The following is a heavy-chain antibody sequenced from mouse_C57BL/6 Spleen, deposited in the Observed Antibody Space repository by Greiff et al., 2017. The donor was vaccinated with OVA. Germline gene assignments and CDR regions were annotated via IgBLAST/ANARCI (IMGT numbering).Heavy chain of an antibody. V-gene: IGHV1-53*01. CDR3: ARCLDGYGAD. CDR1: GYTFTSYW. D-gene: IGHD2-2*01. Sequence: QVQLQQPGTELVKPGASVKLSCTASGYTFTSYWMHWVKHRPGQGLEWLGNINPSNGGTNYNEKFKSKATLTVNKSSSTAYMQLSSLTSEDAAVYYCARCLDGYGADWGQGTLVAVSA. CDR2: INPSNGGT. J-gene: IGHJ3*01.